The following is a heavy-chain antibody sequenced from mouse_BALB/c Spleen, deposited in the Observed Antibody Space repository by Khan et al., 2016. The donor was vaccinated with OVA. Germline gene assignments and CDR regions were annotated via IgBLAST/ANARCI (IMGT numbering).Heavy chain of an antibody. Sequence: QVQLQQSGAELMKPGASVKISCKATGYTFSSYWIEWVKQRPGHGLEWIGEILPGSGSTNYNEKFKGKATFTADTSSNTAYMQLSSLTSEDSAVYYGARSGDGSSYWYVDVWGAGTTVTVSS. D-gene: IGHD1-1*01. J-gene: IGHJ1*01. CDR3: ARSGDGSSYWYVDV. V-gene: IGHV1-9*01. CDR1: GYTFSSYW. CDR2: ILPGSGST.